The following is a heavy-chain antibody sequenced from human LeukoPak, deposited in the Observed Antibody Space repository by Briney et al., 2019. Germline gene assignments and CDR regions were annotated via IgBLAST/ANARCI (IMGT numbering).Heavy chain of an antibody. J-gene: IGHJ5*02. D-gene: IGHD3-22*01. CDR1: GFTFSSYW. CDR2: INTDGSST. Sequence: PGGSLRLSCAASGFTFSSYWMHWVRQAPGKGLVWVSRINTDGSSTTYADSVKGRFTISRDTANKTPCMQMNSLRAEGTAVYSCARESYYYDSSGYYWFDPWGQGTLVTVSS. CDR3: ARESYYYDSSGYYWFDP. V-gene: IGHV3-74*01.